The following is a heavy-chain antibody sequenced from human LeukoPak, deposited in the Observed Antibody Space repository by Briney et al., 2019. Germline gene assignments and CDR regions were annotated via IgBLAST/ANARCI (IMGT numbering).Heavy chain of an antibody. CDR2: INPSGGST. J-gene: IGHJ4*02. CDR1: GYTFTSYY. V-gene: IGHV1-46*01. D-gene: IGHD2-2*01. CDR3: ARQVVGCRSTSCYQTAHLDY. Sequence: ASVKVSCKASGYTFTSYYMHWVRQAPGQGLEWMGIINPSGGSTSYAQKFQGRVTMTRDMSTSTVYMELSSLRSEDTAVYYCARQVVGCRSTSCYQTAHLDYWGQGTLVTVSS.